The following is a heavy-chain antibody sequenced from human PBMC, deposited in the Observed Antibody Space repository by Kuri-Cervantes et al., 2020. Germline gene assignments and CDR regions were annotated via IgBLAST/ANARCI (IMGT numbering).Heavy chain of an antibody. V-gene: IGHV4-4*02. D-gene: IGHD3-9*01. CDR1: GGSISSSNW. Sequence: SETLSLTCAVSGGSISSSNWWSWVRQPPGKGLEWIGEIYHSGSTYYNPSLKSRVTISVDTSKNQFSLKLSSVTAADTAVYYCAPFNTYYDILTGYWENWFDPWAREPWSPSPQ. CDR3: APFNTYYDILTGYWENWFDP. J-gene: IGHJ5*02. CDR2: IYHSGST.